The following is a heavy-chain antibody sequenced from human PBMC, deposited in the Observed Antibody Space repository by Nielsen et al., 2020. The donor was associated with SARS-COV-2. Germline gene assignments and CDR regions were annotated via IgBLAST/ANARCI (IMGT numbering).Heavy chain of an antibody. J-gene: IGHJ4*02. CDR3: ARDGSGWYIGY. CDR2: ISWNSGSI. Sequence: SLKISCAASGFTFDDYAMHWVRQAPGKGLEWVSGISWNSGSIGYADSVKGRFTISRDNAKNSLYLQMNSLRAEDTAVYYCARDGSGWYIGYWGQGTLVIVSS. CDR1: GFTFDDYA. V-gene: IGHV3-9*01. D-gene: IGHD6-19*01.